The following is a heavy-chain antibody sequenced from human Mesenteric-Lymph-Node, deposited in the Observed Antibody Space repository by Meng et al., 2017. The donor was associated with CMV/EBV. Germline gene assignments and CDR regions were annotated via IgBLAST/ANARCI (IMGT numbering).Heavy chain of an antibody. CDR2: LTGDGRT. CDR3: ARDGSYKLDY. V-gene: IGHV3-74*03. Sequence: GGSLRLSCAASGFPFSGSWMHWVRQVPGKGLMSVSRLTGDGRTTYADFVKGRFTISRDDATSTLYLLMNSLGVEDTAVYYCARDGSYKLDYWGQGTLVTVSS. D-gene: IGHD1-26*01. J-gene: IGHJ4*02. CDR1: GFPFSGSW.